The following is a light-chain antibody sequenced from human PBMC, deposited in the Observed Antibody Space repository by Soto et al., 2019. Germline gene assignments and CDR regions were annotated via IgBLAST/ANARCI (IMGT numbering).Light chain of an antibody. CDR3: KQRSNSTN. CDR1: QSISAH. J-gene: IGKJ5*01. Sequence: EIVLTQSPATLSLSPGARATLSCRASQSISAHLAWYQQKPGQAPRLLIYDASNRATGIPARFGGSGSGTDFPLHISRLEPEDFAIYYCKQRSNSTNFGQGTRMEIK. CDR2: DAS. V-gene: IGKV3-11*01.